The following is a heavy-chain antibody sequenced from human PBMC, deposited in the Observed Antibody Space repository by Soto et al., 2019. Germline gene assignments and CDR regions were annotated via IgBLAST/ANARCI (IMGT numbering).Heavy chain of an antibody. CDR3: ASLQGIAARYYYYYYIDV. CDR2: IIPIFGTA. D-gene: IGHD6-6*01. V-gene: IGHV1-69*13. Sequence: ASVKVSCKASGGTFSSYAISWVRQAPGQGLEWMGGIIPIFGTANYAQKFQGRVTITADESTSTAYMELSSLRSEDTAVYYCASLQGIAARYYYYYYIDVWGKGTTVTVSS. CDR1: GGTFSSYA. J-gene: IGHJ6*03.